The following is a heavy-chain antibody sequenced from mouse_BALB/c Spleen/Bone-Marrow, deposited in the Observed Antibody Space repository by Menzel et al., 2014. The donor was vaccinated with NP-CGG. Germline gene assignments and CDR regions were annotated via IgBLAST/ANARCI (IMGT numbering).Heavy chain of an antibody. V-gene: IGHV1S29*02. D-gene: IGHD2-14*01. CDR3: ARFRYDWYFDV. CDR1: GYTFTDYN. J-gene: IGHJ1*01. CDR2: IYPYNGGT. Sequence: GPELVKPGASVKISCKASGYTFTDYNMHWVKQSHGKSLEWIGYIYPYNGGTGYNQKFKSKATLTVDNSSSTAYMELRSLTSEDSAVYYCARFRYDWYFDVWGAGTTVTVSS.